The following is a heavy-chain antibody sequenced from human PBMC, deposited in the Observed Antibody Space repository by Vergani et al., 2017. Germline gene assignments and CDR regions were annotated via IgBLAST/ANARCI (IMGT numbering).Heavy chain of an antibody. J-gene: IGHJ6*02. CDR2: LNPNSGGT. D-gene: IGHD3-10*01. CDR3: ASGLWGSWSYSPDDDCYGMDV. Sequence: QVQLVQSGAEVKKPGASVKVFCKASGYNFTGYYMHWVRQAPGQGLEWMGWLNPNSGGTNYAQKFQGRVTMTRDTSLSPAYMELGRLRSDDPALYYCASGLWGSWSYSPDDDCYGMDVWGQGSTVTVSS. CDR1: GYNFTGYY. V-gene: IGHV1-2*02.